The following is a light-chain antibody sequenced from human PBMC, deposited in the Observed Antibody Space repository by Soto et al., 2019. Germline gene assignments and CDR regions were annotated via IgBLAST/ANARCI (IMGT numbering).Light chain of an antibody. CDR1: SGRSSYA. V-gene: IGLV4-69*01. CDR2: VNNDGSH. Sequence: QPVLTQSPSASASLGASVKLTCTLSSGRSSYAIAWHQQQPEKGPRYLMNVNNDGSHTKGDGIPDRFAGSSSGAERYLTISSLQSEDEAAYYCQTWGTGFHVVFGGGTKVTVL. J-gene: IGLJ2*01. CDR3: QTWGTGFHVV.